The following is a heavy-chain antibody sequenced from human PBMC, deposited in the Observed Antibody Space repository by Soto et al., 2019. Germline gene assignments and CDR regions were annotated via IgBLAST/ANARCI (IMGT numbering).Heavy chain of an antibody. Sequence: LRLSCAASGFTFSDYYMSWVRQAPGRGLEWISYSSNSGTFARYATSVKGRFSISRDNANNTLYLEMNSLRVEDTAVYYCARSGDNFNVLDYWGQGTPVTVSS. CDR3: ARSGDNFNVLDY. D-gene: IGHD1-1*01. J-gene: IGHJ4*02. V-gene: IGHV3-11*06. CDR1: GFTFSDYY. CDR2: SSNSGTFA.